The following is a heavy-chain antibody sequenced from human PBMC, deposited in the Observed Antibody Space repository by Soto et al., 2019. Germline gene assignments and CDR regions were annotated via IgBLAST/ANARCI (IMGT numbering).Heavy chain of an antibody. CDR1: GGSISSYY. CDR3: ARGNTMVRGVIITVARHYYYYMDV. Sequence: PSETLSLTCTVSGGSISSYYWSWIRQPPGKGLEWIGYIYYSGSTNYNPSLKSRVTISVDTSKNQFSLKLSSVTAADTAVYYCARGNTMVRGVIITVARHYYYYMDVWGKGTTVTVSS. V-gene: IGHV4-59*01. CDR2: IYYSGST. D-gene: IGHD3-10*01. J-gene: IGHJ6*03.